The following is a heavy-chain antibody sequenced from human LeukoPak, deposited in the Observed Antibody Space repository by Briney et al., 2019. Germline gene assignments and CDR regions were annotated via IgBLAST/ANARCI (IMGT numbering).Heavy chain of an antibody. J-gene: IGHJ4*02. Sequence: PGGSLRLSCAASGFTFSNYAMNWVRQAPGKGLEWVSAISGSGGSTYYADSVKGRFTISRDNSKNTLYLQMNSLRAEDTAVYYCAKLDSPRAGTPDYWGQGTLVTVSS. CDR1: GFTFSNYA. D-gene: IGHD1-7*01. CDR3: AKLDSPRAGTPDY. CDR2: ISGSGGST. V-gene: IGHV3-23*01.